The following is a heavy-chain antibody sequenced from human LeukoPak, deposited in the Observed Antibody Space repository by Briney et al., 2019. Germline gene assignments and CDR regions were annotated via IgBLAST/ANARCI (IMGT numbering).Heavy chain of an antibody. CDR1: GFTFSSYE. V-gene: IGHV3-48*03. CDR3: ARELQQLATGAFDI. Sequence: NPGGSLRLSCAASGFTFSSYEMNWVRQAPGKGLEWVSYISSSGSTIYYADSVKGRFTISRDNAKNSLYLQMNSLRAEDTAVYYCARELQQLATGAFDIWGQGTMVTVSS. CDR2: ISSSGSTI. J-gene: IGHJ3*02. D-gene: IGHD6-13*01.